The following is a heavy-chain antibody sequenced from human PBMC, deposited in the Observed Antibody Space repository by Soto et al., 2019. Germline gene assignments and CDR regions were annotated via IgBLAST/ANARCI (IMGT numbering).Heavy chain of an antibody. D-gene: IGHD1-26*01. Sequence: PXGSLRLSFAASDFTFANAGIDWVRQAPGKGLEWVGRIKSKADGVTTDYAAPVKGRFTISRDESQNTLYLQMNSLKTEDTAVYYCTSFYYGHWGQGTLVTVSS. V-gene: IGHV3-15*07. CDR3: TSFYYGH. CDR2: IKSKADGVTT. CDR1: DFTFANAG. J-gene: IGHJ4*02.